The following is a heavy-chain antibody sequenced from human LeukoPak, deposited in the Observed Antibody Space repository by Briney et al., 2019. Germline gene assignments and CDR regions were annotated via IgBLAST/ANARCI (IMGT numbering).Heavy chain of an antibody. J-gene: IGHJ3*01. Sequence: PGRSLRLSCAASGFTFSSYGMHWVRQAPGKGLEWVAVIWYDGSNKYYADSVKGRFTISRDNSKNTLYLQMDSLRAEDTAVYYCARKGNAFDFWGQGTMVTVSS. CDR2: IWYDGSNK. D-gene: IGHD3-10*01. CDR1: GFTFSSYG. CDR3: ARKGNAFDF. V-gene: IGHV3-33*01.